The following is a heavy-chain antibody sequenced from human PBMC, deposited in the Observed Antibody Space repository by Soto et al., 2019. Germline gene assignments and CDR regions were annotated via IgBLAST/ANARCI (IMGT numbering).Heavy chain of an antibody. CDR1: GYTFTSYD. D-gene: IGHD6-13*01. J-gene: IGHJ5*02. CDR2: MNPNSGNT. Sequence: QVQLVQSGAEVKKPGASVKVSCKASGYTFTSYDINWVRQATGQGLEWMGWMNPNSGNTGYAQKFQGRVTMTRNTAISTAYMELSSLRSEDTAVYYCARGGRSWYGSVYWFDPWGQGTLVTVSS. V-gene: IGHV1-8*01. CDR3: ARGGRSWYGSVYWFDP.